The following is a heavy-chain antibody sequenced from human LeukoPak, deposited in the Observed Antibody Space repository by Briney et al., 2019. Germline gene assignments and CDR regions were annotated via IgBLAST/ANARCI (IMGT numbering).Heavy chain of an antibody. CDR1: GFTVISNY. CDR3: ARVGCSGGSCYSGLDY. D-gene: IGHD2-15*01. CDR2: IYSGGST. Sequence: GGSLRLSCAASGFTVISNYMSWVRQAPGKGLEWVSVIYSGGSTYYADSVKGRFTISRDNDKNSLYLQMNSLRAEDTAVYYCARVGCSGGSCYSGLDYWGQGNLVTVSS. V-gene: IGHV3-53*01. J-gene: IGHJ4*02.